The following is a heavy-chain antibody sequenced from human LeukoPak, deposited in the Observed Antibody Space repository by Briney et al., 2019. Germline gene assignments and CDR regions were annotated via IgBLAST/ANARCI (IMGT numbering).Heavy chain of an antibody. J-gene: IGHJ4*02. Sequence: GGSLRLSCGASGFTLSNYRMHGVRQAPGKGVVWVSRLKRDGSSTRYAETVRGRFTISRVNDKNTLYLQEDSGRAEDTAVYYFARGPYSCNLYGDYLGQGTLVTVAS. D-gene: IGHD1-7*01. CDR3: ARGPYSCNLYGDY. CDR2: LKRDGSST. CDR1: GFTLSNYR. V-gene: IGHV3-74*01.